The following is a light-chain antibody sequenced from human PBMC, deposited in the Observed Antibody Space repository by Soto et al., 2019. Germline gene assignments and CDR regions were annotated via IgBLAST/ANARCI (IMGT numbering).Light chain of an antibody. CDR1: QTVLSRANTKNY. CDR3: QQRSNWPPIT. V-gene: IGKV4-1*01. J-gene: IGKJ5*01. Sequence: DIVMTQSPHSLAVSLGECATISCQSVQTVLSRANTKNYVAWYQQKPGHPPKLLISWASNRESGVPDRFSGSGSGTDFTLTIRRLEPEDFAVYYCQQRSNWPPITFGQGTRLEIK. CDR2: WAS.